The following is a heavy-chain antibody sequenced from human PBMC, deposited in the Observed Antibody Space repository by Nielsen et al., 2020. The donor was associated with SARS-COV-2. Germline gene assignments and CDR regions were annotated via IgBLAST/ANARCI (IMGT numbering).Heavy chain of an antibody. J-gene: IGHJ6*02. V-gene: IGHV3-7*01. CDR2: INLDGSEK. CDR3: AREDYNNYYYGMDV. Sequence: VRQAPGKGLEWVATINLDGSEKYYVDSVKGRFTITRDNAKNSLYLQMNSLRAEDTAVYYCAREDYNNYYYGMDVWGQGTTVTVSS. D-gene: IGHD4-11*01.